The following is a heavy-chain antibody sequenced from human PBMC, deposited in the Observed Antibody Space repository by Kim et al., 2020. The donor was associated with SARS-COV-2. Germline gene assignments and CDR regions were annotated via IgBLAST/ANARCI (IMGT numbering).Heavy chain of an antibody. CDR1: GYTFTSYA. CDR2: INAGNGNT. J-gene: IGHJ6*02. CDR3: ASSNYYDSSGYYLGTSDNYNGWNV. Sequence: ASVKVSCKASGYTFTSYAMHWVRQAPGQRLEWMGWINAGNGNTKYSQKFQGRVTITRDTSASTAYMELSSLRSEDTAVYYCASSNYYDSSGYYLGTSDNYNGWNVGGQGTTVTV. D-gene: IGHD3-22*01. V-gene: IGHV1-3*01.